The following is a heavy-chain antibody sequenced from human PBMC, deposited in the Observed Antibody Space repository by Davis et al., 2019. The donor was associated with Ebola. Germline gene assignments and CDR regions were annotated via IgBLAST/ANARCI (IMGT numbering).Heavy chain of an antibody. D-gene: IGHD1-26*01. CDR1: GFRVSGPY. CDR2: IYTGGRT. J-gene: IGHJ4*02. Sequence: GESLKISCAASGFRVSGPYMSWVRQAPGKGLEWVSVIYTGGRTYYTDSVKGRFTISRDNAKNSLYLQMNSLRAEDTAVYYCAKVIVGLFDYWGQGTLVTVSS. CDR3: AKVIVGLFDY. V-gene: IGHV3-66*01.